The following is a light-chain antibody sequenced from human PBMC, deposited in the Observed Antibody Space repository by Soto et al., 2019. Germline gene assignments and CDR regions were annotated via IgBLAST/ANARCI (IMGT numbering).Light chain of an antibody. CDR3: QSYDSSLSGWV. J-gene: IGLJ3*02. Sequence: QSALTQPPSVSGAPGQRVTISCTGSSSNIGAGYDVHWYQQLPGTAPKLLIYGNSNRPSGVPDRFSGSKSATSASLAITGLQAEDEADYYCQSYDSSLSGWVFGGGTQLTVL. CDR2: GNS. V-gene: IGLV1-40*01. CDR1: SSNIGAGYD.